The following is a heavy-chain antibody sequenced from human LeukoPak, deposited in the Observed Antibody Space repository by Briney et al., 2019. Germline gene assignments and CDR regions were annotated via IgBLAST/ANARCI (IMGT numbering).Heavy chain of an antibody. J-gene: IGHJ5*02. CDR3: AKDSHPPFGFGP. Sequence: GGSLRLSCAASGFTFSSYAMSWVRQAPGKGLEWVSAISGSGGSTYYADSVKGRFTISRDNSKNALYLQMNSLRAEDTAVYYCAKDSHPPFGFGPWGQGTLVTVSS. CDR1: GFTFSSYA. D-gene: IGHD2/OR15-2a*01. V-gene: IGHV3-23*01. CDR2: ISGSGGST.